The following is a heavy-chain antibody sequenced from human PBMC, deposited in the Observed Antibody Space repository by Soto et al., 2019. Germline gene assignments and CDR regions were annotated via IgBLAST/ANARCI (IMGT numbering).Heavy chain of an antibody. CDR1: RGTFSSYA. D-gene: IGHD2-2*01. CDR3: ARSQGSSTSLEIYYYYYYGMDV. V-gene: IGHV1-69*01. J-gene: IGHJ6*02. CDR2: IIPISGTA. Sequence: QVQLVQSGAEVKKPGSSVKVSCKASRGTFSSYAISWVRQAPGQGLEWMGGIIPISGTANYAQKFQGRVTITADESTSTAYMELSSRRSEDTAVYYCARSQGSSTSLEIYYYYYYGMDVWGRGTTVTVSS.